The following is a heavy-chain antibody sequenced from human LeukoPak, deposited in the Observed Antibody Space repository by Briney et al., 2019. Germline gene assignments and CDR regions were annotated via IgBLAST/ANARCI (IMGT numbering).Heavy chain of an antibody. CDR1: GGSISSDDYY. CDR2: ISYSGNA. D-gene: IGHD3-10*01. V-gene: IGHV4-30-4*01. Sequence: SETLSLTCTVSGGSISSDDYYWSWIRQPPGKGLEWIGYISYSGNAYYNPSLKSRVTISVDTSKNQFSLKLSSVTAADTAVYYCATRTHGSGSYFDYWGQGTLVTVSS. J-gene: IGHJ4*02. CDR3: ATRTHGSGSYFDY.